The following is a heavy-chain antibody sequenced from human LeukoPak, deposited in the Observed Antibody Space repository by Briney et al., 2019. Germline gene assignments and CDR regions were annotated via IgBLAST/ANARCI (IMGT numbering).Heavy chain of an antibody. CDR3: AKATRPIVVVPAAPPPDWFDP. D-gene: IGHD2-2*01. Sequence: GGSLRLSCAASGFTFSSYAMNWVRQAPGKGLECVSGISGYGGSTYYADSVKGRFTMSRDSSKNTLYLQMSSLRAEDTAVYYCAKATRPIVVVPAAPPPDWFDPWGQGTLVTVSS. V-gene: IGHV3-23*01. CDR1: GFTFSSYA. CDR2: ISGYGGST. J-gene: IGHJ5*02.